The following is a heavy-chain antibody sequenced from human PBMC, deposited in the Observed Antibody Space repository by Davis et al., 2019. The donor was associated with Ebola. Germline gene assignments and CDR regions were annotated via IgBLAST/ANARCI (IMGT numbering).Heavy chain of an antibody. CDR2: INVGNGNT. CDR3: AREGGGYGYSDY. V-gene: IGHV1-3*01. D-gene: IGHD3-22*01. Sequence: ASVKVSCKASGYIFTNYLIHWVRQAPGQSLEWMGWINVGNGNTKYSPKFQGRVTITRVTSASTAYMELSSLTSQDTSVYYCAREGGGYGYSDYWGQGTLVTVSS. CDR1: GYIFTNYL. J-gene: IGHJ4*02.